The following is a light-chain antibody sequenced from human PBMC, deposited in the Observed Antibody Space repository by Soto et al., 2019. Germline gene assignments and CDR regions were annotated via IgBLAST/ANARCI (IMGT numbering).Light chain of an antibody. J-gene: IGLJ1*01. CDR2: EVD. CDR3: SSYAGISEV. CDR1: SSDVGNYNL. V-gene: IGLV2-23*02. Sequence: QSVLTQPASVSGSPGQSITISCTGTSSDVGNYNLVSWYQQHPGRAPKLMIYEVDSRPSGVSSRFSGSKSGNTASLTISGLQAEDVADYYCSSYAGISEVFGTGTKVTVL.